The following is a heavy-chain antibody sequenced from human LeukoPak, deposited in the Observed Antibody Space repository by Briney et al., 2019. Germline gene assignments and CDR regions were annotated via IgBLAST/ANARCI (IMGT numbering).Heavy chain of an antibody. Sequence: GGSLRLSCAASGFTFSSYAMHWVRQAPGKGLEWVAVISYDGSNKYYADSVKGRFTISRDNSKNTLYLQMNSLRAEDTAVYYCARDNCSSTSCYSNWFDPWGQGTLVTVSP. CDR3: ARDNCSSTSCYSNWFDP. J-gene: IGHJ5*02. CDR1: GFTFSSYA. CDR2: ISYDGSNK. D-gene: IGHD2-2*01. V-gene: IGHV3-30-3*01.